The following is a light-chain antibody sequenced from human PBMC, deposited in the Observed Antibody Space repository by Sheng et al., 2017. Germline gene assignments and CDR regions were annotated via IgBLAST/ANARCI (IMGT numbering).Light chain of an antibody. CDR2: GAS. V-gene: IGKV3-15*01. J-gene: IGKJ1*01. Sequence: EIVMTQSPATLSVFPGERATLSCRASRSVVTNLAWYQHKVGQAPRLLIYGASTRATGIPVRFSGSGSGTEFSLTISSLQSEDFAVYYCHQYNYWPPWTFGPGTKVEIK. CDR3: HQYNYWPPWT. CDR1: RSVVTN.